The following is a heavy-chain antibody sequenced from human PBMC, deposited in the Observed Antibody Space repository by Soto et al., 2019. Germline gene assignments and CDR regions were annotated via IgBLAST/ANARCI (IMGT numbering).Heavy chain of an antibody. Sequence: SQTLSLTCAISGDSVSSDSAAWSWIRQSPSRGLEWLGRTYYRSKWYHDYAASVKSRMTINPDISTNQFSLQLNSVTPEDTAVYYCARDSPGYGDYVLFDYWGQGTQVTVSS. CDR2: TYYRSKWYH. D-gene: IGHD4-17*01. J-gene: IGHJ4*02. CDR1: GDSVSSDSAA. V-gene: IGHV6-1*01. CDR3: ARDSPGYGDYVLFDY.